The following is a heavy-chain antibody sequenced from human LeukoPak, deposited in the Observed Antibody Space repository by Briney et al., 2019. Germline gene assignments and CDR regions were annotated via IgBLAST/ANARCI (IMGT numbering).Heavy chain of an antibody. V-gene: IGHV3-15*01. CDR2: LKSKTDGGTT. CDR3: TNDRYCSGGSCREYFQH. J-gene: IGHJ1*01. CDR1: GFSFTNAW. D-gene: IGHD2-15*01. Sequence: GGSLRLSCAASGFSFTNAWMSWVRQAPEKGLEWVGRLKSKTDGGTTDYAAPVKGRFTISRDDSKNTLYLQMNSLKTEDTAVYYCTNDRYCSGGSCREYFQHWGQGTLVTVSS.